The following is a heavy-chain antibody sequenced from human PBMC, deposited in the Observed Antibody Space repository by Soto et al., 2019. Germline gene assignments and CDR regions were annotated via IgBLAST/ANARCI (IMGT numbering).Heavy chain of an antibody. CDR3: ASGGAGSGPFTWELPDH. D-gene: IGHD1-26*01. J-gene: IGHJ4*02. CDR1: GYSLTELS. CDR2: LTPYNGDV. V-gene: IGHV1-24*01. Sequence: GASVKVSCKVCGYSLTELSMHCVRQASRKGLEWMGCLTPYNGDVNYAQKFQERVTITRDRSINTAYMRMSSLRSEDTAMYYCASGGAGSGPFTWELPDHWGQGTLVTVS.